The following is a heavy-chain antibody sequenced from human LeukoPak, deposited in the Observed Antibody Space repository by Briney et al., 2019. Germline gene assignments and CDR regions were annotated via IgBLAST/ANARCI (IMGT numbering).Heavy chain of an antibody. CDR2: IRYDGSNK. Sequence: GGSLRLSCAASGFTFSSYGMHWVRQAPGKGLEWVAFIRYDGSNKYYADSVKGRFTISRDDSKNTLYLRMNSLRAEDTAVYYCARDSVPAWSTSSNHKFDFWGQGTLVTVSS. V-gene: IGHV3-30*02. J-gene: IGHJ4*02. CDR1: GFTFSSYG. D-gene: IGHD4-11*01. CDR3: ARDSVPAWSTSSNHKFDF.